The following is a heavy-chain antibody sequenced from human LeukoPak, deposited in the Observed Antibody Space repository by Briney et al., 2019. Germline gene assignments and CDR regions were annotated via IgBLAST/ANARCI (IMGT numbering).Heavy chain of an antibody. Sequence: GGSLRLSCAASGFTFSDYYMSWIRQAPGKGLEWVSYSSSSSTYTKYVDSVKGRFTNSRDNAKNPLFLQMNSLRAEDTAVYYCARAGGGSASYFAYWGQGALVTVSS. J-gene: IGHJ4*02. CDR2: SSSSSTYT. D-gene: IGHD6-19*01. V-gene: IGHV3-11*05. CDR3: ARAGGGSASYFAY. CDR1: GFTFSDYY.